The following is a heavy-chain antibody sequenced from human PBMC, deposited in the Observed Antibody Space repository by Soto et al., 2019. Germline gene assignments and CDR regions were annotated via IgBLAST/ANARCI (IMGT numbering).Heavy chain of an antibody. CDR1: GYTFTSYG. J-gene: IGHJ3*02. Sequence: ASVKVSCKASGYTFTSYGISWVRQAPGQGLEWMGWISAYNGNTNYAQKLQGRVTMTTDTSTSTAYMELRSLRSDDTAVYYCARDGIAYCGGDCYPTDAFDIWGQGTMVT. D-gene: IGHD2-21*02. CDR3: ARDGIAYCGGDCYPTDAFDI. V-gene: IGHV1-18*01. CDR2: ISAYNGNT.